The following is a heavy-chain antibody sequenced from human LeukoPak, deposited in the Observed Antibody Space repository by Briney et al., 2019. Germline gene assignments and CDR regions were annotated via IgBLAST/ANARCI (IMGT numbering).Heavy chain of an antibody. J-gene: IGHJ6*03. CDR3: ARDTGVVQQQLGGYYYYYYMDV. CDR2: IKQDGNET. Sequence: GGSLRLSCAASGFTFSSYWMSWVRQAPGKGLEWVANIKQDGNETYYVDSVKGRFTISRDNAKNSLYLQVNSLRAEDTAVYYCARDTGVVQQQLGGYYYYYYMDVWGKGTTVTVSS. V-gene: IGHV3-7*01. D-gene: IGHD6-13*01. CDR1: GFTFSSYW.